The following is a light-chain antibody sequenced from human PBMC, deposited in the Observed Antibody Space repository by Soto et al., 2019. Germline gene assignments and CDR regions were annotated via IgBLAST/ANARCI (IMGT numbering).Light chain of an antibody. V-gene: IGKV3-15*01. CDR1: QSVGSN. Sequence: EIVMTQSPATLSVSPGDRAALSCRASQSVGSNLAWYQQNPGQAPRLLIYGASTRATGIPARFSGSGSGTEVTLPISSLQSEDFAIDFCQQSNTWPPDRTVGQGTKVEIK. CDR2: GAS. CDR3: QQSNTWPPDRT. J-gene: IGKJ1*01.